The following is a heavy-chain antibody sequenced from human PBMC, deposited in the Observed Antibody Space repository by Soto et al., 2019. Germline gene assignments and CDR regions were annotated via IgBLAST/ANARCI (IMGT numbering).Heavy chain of an antibody. CDR1: GYTFTGYH. CDR2: INPNSGGP. J-gene: IGHJ4*02. V-gene: IGHV1-2*04. D-gene: IGHD3-10*01. Sequence: ASMKVSCKASGYTFTGYHLHWLRHAPGQGIEWMGWINPNSGGPNYAQKFQGWVTMTRDTSISTAYMELSTLRSDDTTVYYCARGQRGSGSYVYWGQGTLVTVSS. CDR3: ARGQRGSGSYVY.